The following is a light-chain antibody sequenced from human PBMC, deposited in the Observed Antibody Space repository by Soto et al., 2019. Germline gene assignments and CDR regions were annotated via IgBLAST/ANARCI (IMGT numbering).Light chain of an antibody. CDR3: MQALQTPLT. CDR1: QSLLHSNGYNY. CDR2: LGS. V-gene: IGKV2-28*01. Sequence: MTQSHISLPVTPGEPASISCRSSQSLLHSNGYNYLDWYLQKPGQSPQLLIYLGSNRASGVPDRFSGSGSGTDFTLKISRVEAEDVGVYYCMQALQTPLTFAGGSKVDI. J-gene: IGKJ4*01.